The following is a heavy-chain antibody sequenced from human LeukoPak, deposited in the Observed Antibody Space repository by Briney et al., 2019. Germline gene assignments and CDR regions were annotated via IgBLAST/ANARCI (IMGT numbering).Heavy chain of an antibody. Sequence: VASVKVSCKASGYTFTGYYIHWVRQAPGQGLEWMGWINPNSGGTNYAQKFQGRVTMTRDTSISTAYMELSRLRSDDTAVYYCARAGRGDSSSWYPLIPHDYWGQGTLVTVSS. CDR3: ARAGRGDSSSWYPLIPHDY. J-gene: IGHJ4*02. CDR1: GYTFTGYY. CDR2: INPNSGGT. D-gene: IGHD6-13*01. V-gene: IGHV1-2*02.